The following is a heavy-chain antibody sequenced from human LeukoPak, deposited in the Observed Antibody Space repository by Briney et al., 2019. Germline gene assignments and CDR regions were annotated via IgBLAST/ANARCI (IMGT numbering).Heavy chain of an antibody. J-gene: IGHJ4*02. CDR2: ISHDGSTT. V-gene: IGHV3-30*04. D-gene: IGHD1-26*01. CDR3: AKDSYSGSEGIDY. Sequence: GGSLRLSCAASGFTFSIYAIHWVRQAPGKGLEWVAVISHDGSTTYYADSVKGRFTISRDNSKNTLYLQMNSLRAEDTAVYYCAKDSYSGSEGIDYWGQGTLVTVSS. CDR1: GFTFSIYA.